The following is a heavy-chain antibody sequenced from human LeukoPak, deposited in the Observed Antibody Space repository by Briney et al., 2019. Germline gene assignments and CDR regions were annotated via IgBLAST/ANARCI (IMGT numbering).Heavy chain of an antibody. CDR3: ARDQRRIVGATNAWFDP. Sequence: ASVKVSCKSSGGVFNDYAFSWVRQAPGQGLEWMGWISAYNGNTNYAQKLQGRVTMTTDTSTSTAYMELRSLRSDDTAVYYCARDQRRIVGATNAWFDPWGQGTLVTVSS. J-gene: IGHJ5*02. V-gene: IGHV1-18*01. D-gene: IGHD1-26*01. CDR2: ISAYNGNT. CDR1: GGVFNDYA.